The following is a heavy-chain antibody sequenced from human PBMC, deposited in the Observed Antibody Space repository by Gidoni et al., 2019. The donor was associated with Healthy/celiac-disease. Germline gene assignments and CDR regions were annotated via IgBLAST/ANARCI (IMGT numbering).Heavy chain of an antibody. J-gene: IGHJ5*02. CDR2: INWNGGST. CDR3: ARDKEMVGATNWFDP. V-gene: IGHV3-20*01. Sequence: EVQLVESGGGVVRPGGSLRLSCAASGFTFADYGMSWVRQAPGKGLEWVSGINWNGGSTGYADSVKGRFTISRDNAKNSLYLQMNSLRAEDTALYHCARDKEMVGATNWFDPWGQGTLVTVSS. D-gene: IGHD1-26*01. CDR1: GFTFADYG.